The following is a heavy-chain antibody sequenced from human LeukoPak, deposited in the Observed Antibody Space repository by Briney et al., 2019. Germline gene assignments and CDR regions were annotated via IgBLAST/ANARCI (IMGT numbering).Heavy chain of an antibody. CDR3: AKPGSSTGGSFDS. J-gene: IGHJ4*02. D-gene: IGHD3-10*01. CDR2: IRNDGTIK. Sequence: PGGSLRLSCAASGFTFSNYGMHWVRQAPGKGLEWVAFIRNDGTIKYYADSVKGRFTISRDNSKNTLYLQMNSLRPEDTAVYYCAKPGSSTGGSFDSWARGPWSPSPQ. CDR1: GFTFSNYG. V-gene: IGHV3-30*02.